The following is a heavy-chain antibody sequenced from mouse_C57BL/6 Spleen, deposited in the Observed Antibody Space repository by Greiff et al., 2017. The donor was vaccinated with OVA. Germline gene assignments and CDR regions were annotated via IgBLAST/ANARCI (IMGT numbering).Heavy chain of an antibody. J-gene: IGHJ1*03. D-gene: IGHD2-3*01. Sequence: VQLQQPGAELVKPGASVKLSCKASGYTFTSYWMQWVKQRPGQGLEWIGEIDPSDSYTNYNQKFKGKATLTVDTSSSTAYMQLSSLTSEDSAVYYCARRGKIYDGYYFDVWGTGTTVTVSS. CDR2: IDPSDSYT. CDR3: ARRGKIYDGYYFDV. CDR1: GYTFTSYW. V-gene: IGHV1-50*01.